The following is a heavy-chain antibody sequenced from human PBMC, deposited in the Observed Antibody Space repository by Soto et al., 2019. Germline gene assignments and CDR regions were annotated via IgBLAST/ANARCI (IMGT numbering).Heavy chain of an antibody. CDR3: ATQSHYSNPHNYFDY. CDR1: GGTFNSYS. Sequence: SVKLSCKAPGGTFNSYSISWVRQAPGQGLEWMGGIIPIFGTANYAQKFQGRVTITADESTSTAYMELSSLRSEDTAVYYCATQSHYSNPHNYFDYWGQGTLVTVSS. CDR2: IIPIFGTA. D-gene: IGHD6-13*01. J-gene: IGHJ4*02. V-gene: IGHV1-69*13.